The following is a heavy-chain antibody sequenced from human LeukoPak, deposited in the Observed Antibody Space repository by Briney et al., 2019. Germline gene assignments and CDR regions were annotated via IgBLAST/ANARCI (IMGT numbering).Heavy chain of an antibody. CDR1: GYMFTGYY. CDR2: INPNSGGT. V-gene: IGHV1-2*02. CDR3: ARGYCSGDCFTLFDY. D-gene: IGHD2-21*02. J-gene: IGHJ4*02. Sequence: ASVKVSCKASGYMFTGYYMHWVRQAPGRGLGWMGWINPNSGGTNYAQKFQGRVTMTRDTSISTAYMELSSLRSDDTAVYYCARGYCSGDCFTLFDYWGQGTLVTVSS.